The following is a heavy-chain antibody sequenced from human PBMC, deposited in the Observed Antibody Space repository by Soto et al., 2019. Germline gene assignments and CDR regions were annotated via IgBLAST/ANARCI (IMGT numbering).Heavy chain of an antibody. Sequence: QVQLVESGGGVVQPGRSLRLSCAASGFTFTSYGMHWVRQAPGKGPEWVAVISFDGSNKYYADSVKGRFTISRDKSKNTLYLQMDSLRAEDTAVYYCARFTVTTGGNWFDPWGQGTLVTVSS. CDR3: ARFTVTTGGNWFDP. CDR1: GFTFTSYG. CDR2: ISFDGSNK. J-gene: IGHJ5*02. V-gene: IGHV3-30*03. D-gene: IGHD4-17*01.